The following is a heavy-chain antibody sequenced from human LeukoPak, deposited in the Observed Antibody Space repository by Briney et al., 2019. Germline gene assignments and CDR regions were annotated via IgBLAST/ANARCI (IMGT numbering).Heavy chain of an antibody. D-gene: IGHD6-13*01. CDR3: ARDGRIAAAGPDY. V-gene: IGHV4-59*01. J-gene: IGHJ4*02. CDR2: IFSSGST. CDR1: GGSINSYY. Sequence: SETLSLTCTVSGGSINSYYWSWIRQTPGMGLEWIGYIFSSGSTNYNPSLKSRVNFSVDMSKNQFSLNLSSVTAADTAVYYCARDGRIAAAGPDYWGQGTLVTVSS.